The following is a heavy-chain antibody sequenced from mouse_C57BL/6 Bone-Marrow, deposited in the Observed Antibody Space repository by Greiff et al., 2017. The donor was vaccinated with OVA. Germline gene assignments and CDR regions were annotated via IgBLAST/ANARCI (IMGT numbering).Heavy chain of an antibody. Sequence: QVQLKQSGAELVRPGTSVKVSCKASGYAFTNYLIEWVKQRPGQGLEWIGVINPGSGGTNYNEKFKGTATLTADKSSSTAYMQLSSLTSEDSAVYFCARKCAYWGQGTLVTVSA. CDR3: ARKCAY. CDR2: INPGSGGT. V-gene: IGHV1-54*01. J-gene: IGHJ3*01. CDR1: GYAFTNYL. D-gene: IGHD1-3*01.